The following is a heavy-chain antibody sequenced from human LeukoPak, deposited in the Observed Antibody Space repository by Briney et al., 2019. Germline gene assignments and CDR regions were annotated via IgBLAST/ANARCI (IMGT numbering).Heavy chain of an antibody. CDR1: GFTFSSYW. CDR2: ISGSGGST. D-gene: IGHD6-19*01. J-gene: IGHJ4*02. CDR3: AKDQTGYSSGWYPYYFDY. Sequence: GGSLRLSCAASGFTFSSYWMSWVRQAPGKGLEWVSAISGSGGSTYYADSVKGRFTISRDNSKNTLYLQMNSLRAEDTAVYYCAKDQTGYSSGWYPYYFDYWGQGTLVTVSS. V-gene: IGHV3-23*01.